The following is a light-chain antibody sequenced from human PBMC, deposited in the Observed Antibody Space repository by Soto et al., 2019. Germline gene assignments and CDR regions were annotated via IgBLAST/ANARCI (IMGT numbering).Light chain of an antibody. V-gene: IGKV3-20*01. Sequence: EIVLTQSPGTLSLSPGERATLSCRASQSVSSSYLAWYQQKPGQAPRLLIYGASSKATRLPDGVTGSGSGTEFTISISLADAGHFAVYYCEHYGSASPAFGGGTNVEIK. CDR3: EHYGSASPA. CDR2: GAS. CDR1: QSVSSSY. J-gene: IGKJ4*01.